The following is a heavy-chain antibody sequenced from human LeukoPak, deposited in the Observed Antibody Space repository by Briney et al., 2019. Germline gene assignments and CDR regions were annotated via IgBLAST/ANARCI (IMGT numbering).Heavy chain of an antibody. CDR3: ARLHRGRGYSYGLYYFDY. D-gene: IGHD5-18*01. Sequence: PSETLSLTCTVSGGSISSSSYYWSWIRQPPGKGLEWIGYIYYSGSTNYNPSLKSRVTISVDTSKNQFSLKLSSVTAADTAVYYCARLHRGRGYSYGLYYFDYWGQGTLVTVSS. J-gene: IGHJ4*02. CDR2: IYYSGST. V-gene: IGHV4-61*05. CDR1: GGSISSSSYY.